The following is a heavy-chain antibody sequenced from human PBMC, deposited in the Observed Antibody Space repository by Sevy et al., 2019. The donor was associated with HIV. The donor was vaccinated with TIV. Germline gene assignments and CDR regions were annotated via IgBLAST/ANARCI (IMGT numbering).Heavy chain of an antibody. Sequence: GGSLRLSCAASGFTFSSFFMHWVRQAPGKGLEWVSVIYSDGSTYHADSVKGRFTISRDNSKNTLYLQMNSLRVEDTAVYYCARGKSGYGYGLDYWGQGTLVTVSS. CDR3: ARGKSGYGYGLDY. V-gene: IGHV3-66*01. D-gene: IGHD5-18*01. J-gene: IGHJ4*02. CDR1: GFTFSSFF. CDR2: IYSDGST.